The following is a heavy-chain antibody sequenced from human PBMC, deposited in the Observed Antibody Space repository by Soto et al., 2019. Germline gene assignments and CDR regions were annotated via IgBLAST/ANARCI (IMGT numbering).Heavy chain of an antibody. D-gene: IGHD2-15*01. CDR2: IKNDGSSA. J-gene: IGHJ4*02. V-gene: IGHV3-74*01. CDR1: GFTFGTYW. Sequence: ELQLVESGGGLVQPGGYLRLSCADSGFTFGTYWMHWVRQPPGKGLVWVSRIKNDGSSAAYVDYVKGRFTISRDNAKNTLYMQMNSLRAEDTAVYYCARDNSYSPVTPYYWGQGTLVTVSS. CDR3: ARDNSYSPVTPYY.